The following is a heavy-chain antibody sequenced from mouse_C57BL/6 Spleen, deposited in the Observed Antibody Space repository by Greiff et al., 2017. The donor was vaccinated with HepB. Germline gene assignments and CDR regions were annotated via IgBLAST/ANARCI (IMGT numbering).Heavy chain of an antibody. CDR2: IHPSDSDT. J-gene: IGHJ4*01. CDR3: AIEGITTARSLYYAMDY. V-gene: IGHV1-74*01. Sequence: QVQLQQPGAELVKPGASVKVSCKASGYTFTSYWMHWVKQRPGQGLEWIGRIHPSDSDTNYNQKFKGKATLTVDKSSSTAYMQLSSLTSEDSAAYYCAIEGITTARSLYYAMDYWGQGTSVTVSS. CDR1: GYTFTSYW. D-gene: IGHD1-1*01.